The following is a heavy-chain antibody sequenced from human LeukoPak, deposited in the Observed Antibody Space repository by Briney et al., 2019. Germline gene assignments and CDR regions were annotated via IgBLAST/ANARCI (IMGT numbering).Heavy chain of an antibody. D-gene: IGHD7-27*01. CDR1: GGSISSYY. CDR2: IYYSGST. Sequence: SETLSLTCTVSGGSISSYYWCWIRQPPGEGLERFGFIYYSGSTNYNPSVKSRFTISGDKSKNQFSLKLSSVTAADTAVYYCARGPSWGAGYFDYWGQGTLVTVSS. J-gene: IGHJ4*02. CDR3: ARGPSWGAGYFDY. V-gene: IGHV4-59*01.